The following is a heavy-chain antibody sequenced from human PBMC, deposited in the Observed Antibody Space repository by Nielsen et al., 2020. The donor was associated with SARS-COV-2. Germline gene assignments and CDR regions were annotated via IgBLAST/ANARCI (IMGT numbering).Heavy chain of an antibody. CDR1: GGSISSYY. Sequence: SETLSLTCTVSGGSISSYYWSWIRQPAGKGLEWIGRIYTSGSTNYNPSLKSRVTISVDTSKNQFSLKLSSVTAADTAVYYCARGTYSSSWYRYWGQGTLVTVSS. V-gene: IGHV4-4*07. D-gene: IGHD6-13*01. J-gene: IGHJ4*02. CDR3: ARGTYSSSWYRY. CDR2: IYTSGST.